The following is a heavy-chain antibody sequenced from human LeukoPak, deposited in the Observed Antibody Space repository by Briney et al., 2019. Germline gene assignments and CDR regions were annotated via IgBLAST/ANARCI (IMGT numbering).Heavy chain of an antibody. CDR3: ATWSRDGYNSAWDDAFDI. CDR2: INHSGSA. V-gene: IGHV4-34*01. Sequence: SETLSLTCAVYGGSFSGYYWSWIRQAPGRGLEWIGEINHSGSASYDPSLKSRVTISVDTSKNQFSLKLSSVTAADTAVYYCATWSRDGYNSAWDDAFDIWGQGTMVTVSS. CDR1: GGSFSGYY. D-gene: IGHD5-24*01. J-gene: IGHJ3*02.